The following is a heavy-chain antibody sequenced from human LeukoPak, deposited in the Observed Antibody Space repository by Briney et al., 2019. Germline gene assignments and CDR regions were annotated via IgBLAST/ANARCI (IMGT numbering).Heavy chain of an antibody. D-gene: IGHD1-26*01. J-gene: IGHJ4*02. CDR2: ISSDGSST. V-gene: IGHV3-74*01. Sequence: PGGSLRLSCVASGFTFSNYWMQWVRQAPGKGLVWVSRISSDGSSTNYADSVRGRFTISRDNAKNTMYLQMNSLRAEDTAVYYCARTQWDLLRRHFDDWGQGTLVIVSS. CDR3: ARTQWDLLRRHFDD. CDR1: GFTFSNYW.